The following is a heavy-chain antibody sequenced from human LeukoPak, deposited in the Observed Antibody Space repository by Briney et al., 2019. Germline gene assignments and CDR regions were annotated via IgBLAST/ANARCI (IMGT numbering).Heavy chain of an antibody. V-gene: IGHV3-53*04. D-gene: IGHD3-16*01. Sequence: SGGSLRLSCAASGFTVSSNYMSWVRQAPGKGLEWVSVIYSGGSTYYADSVKGRFTISRHNSKNTLYLQMNSLRAEDTAVYYCASLPKQGGVSFDYWAKGTRVPVSS. CDR3: ASLPKQGGVSFDY. CDR1: GFTVSSNY. CDR2: IYSGGST. J-gene: IGHJ4*02.